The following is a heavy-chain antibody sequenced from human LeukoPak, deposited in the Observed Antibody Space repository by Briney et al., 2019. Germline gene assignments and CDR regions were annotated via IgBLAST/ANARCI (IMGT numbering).Heavy chain of an antibody. CDR1: GGTFSSYA. CDR3: ARDVSSSTSYKYYYGMDV. V-gene: IGHV1-69*04. J-gene: IGHJ6*02. D-gene: IGHD2-2*01. CDR2: IIPILGIA. Sequence: SVKVSCKASGGTFSSYAISWVRQAPGQGLEWMGRIIPILGIANYAQKFQGRVTITADKSTSTAYMELSSLRSEDTAVYYCARDVSSSTSYKYYYGMDVWGQGTTVTVSS.